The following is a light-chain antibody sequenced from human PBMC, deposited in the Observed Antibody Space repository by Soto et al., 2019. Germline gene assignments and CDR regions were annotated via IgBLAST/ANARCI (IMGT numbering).Light chain of an antibody. CDR1: QTIINW. CDR3: QQYHTYLWT. CDR2: KAS. Sequence: DIQMTQSPSTLSASVGDRVTITWRASQTIINWLAWDQQKPGKAPKLLIYKASTLDGEVPSRFSGSGSETEFTLTINSLQPDDSATYYCQQYHTYLWTFGQGTKVDIK. V-gene: IGKV1-5*03. J-gene: IGKJ1*01.